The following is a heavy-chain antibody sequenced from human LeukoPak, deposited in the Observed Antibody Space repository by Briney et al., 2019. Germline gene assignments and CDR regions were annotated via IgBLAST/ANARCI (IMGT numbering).Heavy chain of an antibody. CDR3: ARDHAADIVATGEAY. V-gene: IGHV3-30-3*01. CDR1: GFTFSNYA. J-gene: IGHJ4*02. Sequence: GRSLRLSCGASGFTFSNYAMHWVRQAPGKGLEWVAVISYDGHYKYYADSVKGRFTISRDNSRNTLYLQMSSLRGEDTAVYYCARDHAADIVATGEAYWVQGTLVTVSS. CDR2: ISYDGHYK. D-gene: IGHD5-12*01.